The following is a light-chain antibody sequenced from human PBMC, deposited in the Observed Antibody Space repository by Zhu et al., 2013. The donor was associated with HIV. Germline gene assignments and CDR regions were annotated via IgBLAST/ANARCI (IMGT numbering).Light chain of an antibody. V-gene: IGKV1-33*01. CDR1: QDISNY. CDR2: DAS. Sequence: DIQTTQSPSSLSASVGDRVTITCQASQDISNYLNWYQQKPGKAPKLLIYDASNLETGVPSRFSGSGSGTDFTFTISSLQPEDIATYYCQQYDNRPPXKFGQGTKL. CDR3: QQYDNRPPXK. J-gene: IGKJ2*01.